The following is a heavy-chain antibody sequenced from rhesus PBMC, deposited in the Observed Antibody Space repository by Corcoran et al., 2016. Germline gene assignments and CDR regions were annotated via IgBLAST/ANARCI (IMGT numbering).Heavy chain of an antibody. J-gene: IGHJ4*01. D-gene: IGHD1-44*01. V-gene: IGHV4-127*01. Sequence: QVQLQESGPGLVKPSETLSLTCAVSGYSISSGYGWGWIRQPPGKGLEWIGQIYGGRLNTNSTPPLKGRVTGSKDTSKNQFALKLSSVPAADTAVYYCARDRPSGNYRDYFDYWGQGVLVTVSS. CDR1: GYSISSGYG. CDR2: IYGGRLNT. CDR3: ARDRPSGNYRDYFDY.